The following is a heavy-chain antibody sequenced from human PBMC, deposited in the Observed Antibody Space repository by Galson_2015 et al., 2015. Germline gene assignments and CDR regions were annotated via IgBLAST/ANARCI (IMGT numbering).Heavy chain of an antibody. D-gene: IGHD1-1*01. CDR3: AREAAYNWNEGNCAY. CDR1: GFTFNNYG. V-gene: IGHV3-33*01. J-gene: IGHJ4*02. Sequence: SLRLSCAASGFTFNNYGMHWVRQTPGKGLEWVVVIWFDGNEKYYADSVKGRFTISRDNSKNTLYLQINSLRAEDTAVYYCAREAAYNWNEGNCAYGGQCTLVTASS. CDR2: IWFDGNEK.